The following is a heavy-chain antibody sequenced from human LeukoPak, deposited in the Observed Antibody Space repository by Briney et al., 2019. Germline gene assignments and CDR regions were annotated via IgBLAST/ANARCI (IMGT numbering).Heavy chain of an antibody. CDR1: GFTFSSYG. J-gene: IGHJ4*02. CDR3: AKDPYQPLLYQYYYFDY. V-gene: IGHV3-30*18. Sequence: GGSLRLSCAASGFTFSSYGMHWVRQAPGKGLEWVAVISYDGSNKYYADSVKGRFTISRDNSKNTLYLQMNSLRAEDTAVYYCAKDPYQPLLYQYYYFDYWGQGTLVTVSS. D-gene: IGHD2-2*02. CDR2: ISYDGSNK.